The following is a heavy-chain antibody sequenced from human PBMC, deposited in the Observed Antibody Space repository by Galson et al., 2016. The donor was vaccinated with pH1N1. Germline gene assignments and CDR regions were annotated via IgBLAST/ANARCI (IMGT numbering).Heavy chain of an antibody. CDR1: GYIFTKYY. D-gene: IGHD2-15*01. CDR3: ASDFRDCSGGFGFSLSDY. CDR2: IDPSGGTT. J-gene: IGHJ4*02. Sequence: SVKVSCKASGYIFTKYYMYWVRQAPGLGLEWMGVIDPSGGTTSYAQKFQGRVTMTSHTSTSTVYMELSSLRSEDTAVYYCASDFRDCSGGFGFSLSDYWGQGTLVTVSS. V-gene: IGHV1-46*01.